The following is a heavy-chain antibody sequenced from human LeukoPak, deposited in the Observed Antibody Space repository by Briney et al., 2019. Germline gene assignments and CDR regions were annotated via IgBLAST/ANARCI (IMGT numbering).Heavy chain of an antibody. CDR3: ARGYCTNGVCFGS. V-gene: IGHV3-53*01. CDR2: IYSAGST. D-gene: IGHD2-8*01. Sequence: PGGSLRLSCAASGFTFSSNYMTWVRQAPGRGLQWVSRIYSAGSTYYSDSVTGRLTISRDNSKNTLFLQIISLTAKDTAVYSCARGYCTNGVCFGSWGQGTLVTVSS. CDR1: GFTFSSNY. J-gene: IGHJ4*02.